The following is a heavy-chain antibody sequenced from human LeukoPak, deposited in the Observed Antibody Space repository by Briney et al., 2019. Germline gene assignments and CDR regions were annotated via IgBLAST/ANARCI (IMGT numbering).Heavy chain of an antibody. D-gene: IGHD1-26*01. CDR2: ISYDGSNK. CDR3: ASSGNYYPYLLDY. V-gene: IGHV3-30*14. Sequence: PGGSLRLSCAASGFTFSNYAMHWVRQAPGKGLEWVAVISYDGSNKYYADSVKGRFTISRDNSKNTLYLQMNSLRAEDTAVYYCASSGNYYPYLLDYWGQGTLVTVSS. J-gene: IGHJ4*02. CDR1: GFTFSNYA.